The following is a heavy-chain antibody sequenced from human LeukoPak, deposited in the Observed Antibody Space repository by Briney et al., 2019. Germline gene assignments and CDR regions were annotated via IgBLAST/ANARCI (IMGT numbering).Heavy chain of an antibody. J-gene: IGHJ1*01. V-gene: IGHV3-7*01. Sequence: GGSLRLSCGASGFTFNTYWMTWVRQAPGKGLEWVANIKQDGSEKYYVDSVKGRFTISRDNAKNSLYLQMNSLRAEDTAVYYCARDEIDYGDYAPPYFQHWGQGTLVTVSS. D-gene: IGHD4-17*01. CDR2: IKQDGSEK. CDR1: GFTFNTYW. CDR3: ARDEIDYGDYAPPYFQH.